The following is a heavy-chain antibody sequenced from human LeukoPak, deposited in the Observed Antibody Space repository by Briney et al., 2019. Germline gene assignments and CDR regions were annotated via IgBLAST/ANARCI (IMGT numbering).Heavy chain of an antibody. CDR3: ARDLCSGGRCRYAEY. Sequence: PGGSLRLSCAASGFTFSTYGMHWVRQAPGKGLEWVAVIWNVASHDNYADSVRGRFTISRDNSKNTLSLQMNSLRAEDTAVYYCARDLCSGGRCRYAEYWGQGTLVTVSS. CDR1: GFTFSTYG. D-gene: IGHD2-15*01. CDR2: IWNVASHD. J-gene: IGHJ4*02. V-gene: IGHV3-33*01.